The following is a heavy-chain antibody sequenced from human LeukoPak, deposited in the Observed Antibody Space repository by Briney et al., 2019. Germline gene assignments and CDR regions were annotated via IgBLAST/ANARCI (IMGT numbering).Heavy chain of an antibody. CDR2: INHSGST. D-gene: IGHD3-10*01. V-gene: IGHV4-34*01. J-gene: IGHJ4*02. Sequence: PSETLSLTCAVYGGSFSGYYWSWIRQPPGKGLEWIGEINHSGSTNYNPSLKSRVTISVDTSKNQFSLKLSSVTAADTAVYYCARVGADRRYYYGSGSRTRGYFDYWGQGTLVTVSS. CDR3: ARVGADRRYYYGSGSRTRGYFDY. CDR1: GGSFSGYY.